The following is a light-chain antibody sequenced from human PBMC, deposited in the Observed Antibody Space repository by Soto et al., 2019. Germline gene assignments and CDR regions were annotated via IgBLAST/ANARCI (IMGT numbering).Light chain of an antibody. J-gene: IGKJ4*01. CDR1: QSVTK. Sequence: EIVMTQSPATLSVSPGERATLSCRASQSVTKLAWYQQKPGQAPRLLIYGVSTRATGIPARFSGSGSGTDFTLTISSLQSEDFAVYYCQQYNNWPPVAFGGGTKVEIK. V-gene: IGKV3D-15*01. CDR3: QQYNNWPPVA. CDR2: GVS.